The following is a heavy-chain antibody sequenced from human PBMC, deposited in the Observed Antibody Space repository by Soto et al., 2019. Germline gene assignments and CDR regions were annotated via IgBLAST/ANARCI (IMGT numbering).Heavy chain of an antibody. Sequence: GGSLRLSCAASGFTFSSYSMNWVRQAPGKGLEWVSSISSSSSYIYYADSVKGRFTISRDNAKNSLYLQMNSLRAEDTAVYYCARDRTPGFWSGYYVHYYYGMDVWGQGTTVTVSS. J-gene: IGHJ6*02. CDR3: ARDRTPGFWSGYYVHYYYGMDV. V-gene: IGHV3-21*01. D-gene: IGHD3-3*01. CDR1: GFTFSSYS. CDR2: ISSSSSYI.